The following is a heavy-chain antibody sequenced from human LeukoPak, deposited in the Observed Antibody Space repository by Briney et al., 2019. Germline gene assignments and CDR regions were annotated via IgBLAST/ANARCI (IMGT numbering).Heavy chain of an antibody. V-gene: IGHV3-23*01. Sequence: GGSLRLSCTASGLSLDNYAMSWVRQVPGKGLEWVSASSSSDDGKWYAESVRGRFTISRDTSKNTVYLQMNSLRVEDAGVYYCAKAPVTSCRGAFCYPFDYWGHGTLVTVSS. CDR2: SSSSDDGK. D-gene: IGHD2-21*01. J-gene: IGHJ4*01. CDR3: AKAPVTSCRGAFCYPFDY. CDR1: GLSLDNYA.